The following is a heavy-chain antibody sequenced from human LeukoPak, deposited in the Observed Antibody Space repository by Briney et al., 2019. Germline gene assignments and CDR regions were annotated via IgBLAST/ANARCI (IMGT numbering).Heavy chain of an antibody. J-gene: IGHJ6*03. CDR1: KFNFSTSA. CDR3: AKDPMWFGEGDYKYYMDV. V-gene: IGHV3-23*01. Sequence: SGGSLRLSCAAPKFNFSTSALSWVRQAPGRGLEWVSGISGSGAKAYYSDSVKGRFIISRDNSKSMLYLQMNSLRVEDTALYYCAKDPMWFGEGDYKYYMDVWGKGTTVTVSS. D-gene: IGHD3-10*01. CDR2: ISGSGAKA.